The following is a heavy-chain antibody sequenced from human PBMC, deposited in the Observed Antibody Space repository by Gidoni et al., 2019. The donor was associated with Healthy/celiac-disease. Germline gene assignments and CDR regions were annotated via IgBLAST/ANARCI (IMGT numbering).Heavy chain of an antibody. CDR1: GFAFSHYA. Sequence: EVLLVESGVGLVQPGGSLSLSCSASGFAFSHYAMNWVRQAPGKGLEWVSTISDSGGSTYYADSVRGRFTISRDKSKNTLYLQMNSLRAEDTAVYYCARGDSMIVESPDYWGQGTLVTVSS. CDR3: ARGDSMIVESPDY. V-gene: IGHV3-23*04. D-gene: IGHD3-22*01. CDR2: ISDSGGST. J-gene: IGHJ4*02.